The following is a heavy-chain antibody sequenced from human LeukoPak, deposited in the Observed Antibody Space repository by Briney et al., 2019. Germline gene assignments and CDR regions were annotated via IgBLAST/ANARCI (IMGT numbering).Heavy chain of an antibody. CDR2: ISYDGSNK. J-gene: IGHJ6*02. CDR3: ARDQIIVATILDYYYGMDV. CDR1: GFTFSTYR. Sequence: PGRSLRLPCAAPGFTFSTYRMHWVRQAPGKGLEWVAVISYDGSNKYYADSVKGRFTISRGNSKNTLYLQMNSLRAEDTAVYYCARDQIIVATILDYYYGMDVWGQGTTVTVSS. D-gene: IGHD5-12*01. V-gene: IGHV3-30-3*01.